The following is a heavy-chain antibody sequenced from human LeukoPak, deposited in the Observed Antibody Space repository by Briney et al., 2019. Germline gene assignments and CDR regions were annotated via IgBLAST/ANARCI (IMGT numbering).Heavy chain of an antibody. D-gene: IGHD3-10*01. Sequence: ASVKVSCKASGYTFTGYYMHWVRQAPGQGLEWMGWINPNSGGTNYAQKFQGRVTMTRDTSISTAYMELSRLRSDDTAVYYCARGGVAAQFYYHMDVWGKGTTVTVSS. J-gene: IGHJ6*03. CDR1: GYTFTGYY. V-gene: IGHV1-2*02. CDR2: INPNSGGT. CDR3: ARGGVAAQFYYHMDV.